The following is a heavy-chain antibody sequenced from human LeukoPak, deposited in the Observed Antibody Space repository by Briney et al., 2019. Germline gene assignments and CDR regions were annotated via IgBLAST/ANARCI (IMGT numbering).Heavy chain of an antibody. CDR3: ARNPLYYYYYGMDV. Sequence: PGGSLRLSCAASGFTFSSYAMHWVRQAPGKGLEWVAVISYDGSNKYYADSVKGRFTISRDNSKNTLYLQMNSLRAEDTVVYYCARNPLYYYYYGMDVWGQGTTVTVSS. CDR2: ISYDGSNK. J-gene: IGHJ6*02. CDR1: GFTFSSYA. V-gene: IGHV3-30-3*01.